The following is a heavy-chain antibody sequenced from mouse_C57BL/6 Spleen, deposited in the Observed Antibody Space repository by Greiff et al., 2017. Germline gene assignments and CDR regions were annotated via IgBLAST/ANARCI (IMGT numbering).Heavy chain of an antibody. V-gene: IGHV5-17*01. D-gene: IGHD1-1*01. Sequence: EVQVVESGGGLVKPGGSLKLSCAASGFTFSDYGMHWVRQAPEKGLEWVAYISSGSSTIYYADTVKGRFTISRDNAKNTLFLQMTSLRSEDTAMYYCASKLRGYYAMDYWGQGTSVTVSS. CDR3: ASKLRGYYAMDY. CDR2: ISSGSSTI. CDR1: GFTFSDYG. J-gene: IGHJ4*01.